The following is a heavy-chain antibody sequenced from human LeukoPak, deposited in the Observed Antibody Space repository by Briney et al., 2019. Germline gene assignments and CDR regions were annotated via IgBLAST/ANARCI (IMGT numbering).Heavy chain of an antibody. D-gene: IGHD3-10*01. Sequence: PSETLSLTCTVSGGSISSYYWSWIRQPPGKGLEWIGYIYYSGSTNYNPSLKSRVTISVDTSKNQFSLKLSSVTAADTAVYYCARLDYYGSGYGDYYGMDVWGQGTTVTASS. CDR2: IYYSGST. V-gene: IGHV4-59*08. CDR3: ARLDYYGSGYGDYYGMDV. CDR1: GGSISSYY. J-gene: IGHJ6*02.